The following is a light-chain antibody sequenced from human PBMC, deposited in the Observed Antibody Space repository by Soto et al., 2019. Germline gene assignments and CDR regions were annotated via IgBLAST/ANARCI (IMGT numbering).Light chain of an antibody. J-gene: IGKJ4*01. CDR2: GVS. CDR3: QQRSKWPLT. CDR1: QSVTSN. V-gene: IGKV3-11*01. Sequence: EIVLTQSSATLSLSPGERATLSCSASQSVTSNALAWYQQKPGQAPRLLIYGVSSRATGIPDRFSGSGSGTDFTLTINSLEPEDFAVYYCQQRSKWPLTFGGGTKVDIK.